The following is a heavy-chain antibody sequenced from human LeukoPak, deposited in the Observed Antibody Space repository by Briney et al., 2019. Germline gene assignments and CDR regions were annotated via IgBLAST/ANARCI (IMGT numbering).Heavy chain of an antibody. CDR1: GFTFYNYA. V-gene: IGHV3-66*01. CDR2: IYSGGST. CDR3: ARDVSSGYYSFDY. D-gene: IGHD3-22*01. J-gene: IGHJ4*02. Sequence: GGSLRLSCAASGFTFYNYAMNWVRQAPGKGLEWVSVIYSGGSTYYADSVKGRFTISRDNSKNTLYLQMNSLRAEDTAVYYCARDVSSGYYSFDYWGQGTLVTVSS.